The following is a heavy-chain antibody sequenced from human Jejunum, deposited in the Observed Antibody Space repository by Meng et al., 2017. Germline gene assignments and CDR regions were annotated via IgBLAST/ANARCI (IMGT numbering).Heavy chain of an antibody. CDR2: IHYSGGT. V-gene: IGHV4-31*03. Sequence: HRPESGPGMVKPAQPLSLTCTVSVGSMTSAGTYRSWIRQDPGKGLEWIGYIHYSGGTYYNPSLKSRVTISVDTSKNQFSLKLSSVSAADTAVYYCARATAGNSEYFQNWGQGTLVTVFS. D-gene: IGHD4-23*01. CDR3: ARATAGNSEYFQN. J-gene: IGHJ1*01. CDR1: VGSMTSAGTY.